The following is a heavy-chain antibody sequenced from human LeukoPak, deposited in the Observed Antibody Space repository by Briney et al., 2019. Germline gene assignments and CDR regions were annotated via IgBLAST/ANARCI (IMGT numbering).Heavy chain of an antibody. V-gene: IGHV1-69*05. CDR2: IFPIFGTA. J-gene: IGHJ6*03. CDR3: ARGQALYYYDSSGYPYYYYYYMDV. D-gene: IGHD3-22*01. Sequence: SVKVSCKASGGTFSSYAISWVRQAPGQGLEWMGGIFPIFGTANYAQKFQGRVTITTDESTSTAYMELSSLRSEDTAVYYCARGQALYYYDSSGYPYYYYYYMDVWGKGTTVTVSS. CDR1: GGTFSSYA.